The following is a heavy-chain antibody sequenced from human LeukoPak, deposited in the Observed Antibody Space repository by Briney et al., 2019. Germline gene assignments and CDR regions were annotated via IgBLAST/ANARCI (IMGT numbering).Heavy chain of an antibody. J-gene: IGHJ6*03. CDR1: GGSISSSSYY. CDR2: IYYSGST. V-gene: IGHV4-39*07. Sequence: SETLSLTCTVSGGSISSSSYYWGWIRQPPGKGLEWIGSIYYSGSTYYNLSLKSRVTISVDTSKNQFSLKLSSVTAADTAVYYCARVGTRYYMDVWGKGTTVTVSS. CDR3: ARVGTRYYMDV. D-gene: IGHD1-26*01.